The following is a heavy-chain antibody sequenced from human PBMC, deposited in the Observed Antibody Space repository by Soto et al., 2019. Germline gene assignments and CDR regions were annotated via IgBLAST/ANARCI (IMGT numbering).Heavy chain of an antibody. CDR1: GGSFSTYY. V-gene: IGHV4-34*01. CDR3: ARATRSFMHV. J-gene: IGHJ6*02. CDR2: INHSGSN. Sequence: PSETLSLTCVVSGGSFSTYYYNWIRQSPGKGLEWIGEINHSGSNNYSPSLKSRVTMSLDTSKNQFSLKLRSLTAADTAVYYCARATRSFMHVWGQGTTVTVSS.